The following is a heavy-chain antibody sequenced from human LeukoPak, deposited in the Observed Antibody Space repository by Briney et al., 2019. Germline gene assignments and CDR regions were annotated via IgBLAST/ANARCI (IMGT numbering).Heavy chain of an antibody. CDR2: ISGSGGST. CDR1: GFTFSSYA. J-gene: IGHJ1*01. V-gene: IGHV3-23*01. Sequence: GGSLRLSCAASGFTFSSYAMSWVRQAPGKGLEWVSAISGSGGSTYYADSVKGRFTISRDNSKNTLYLQMNSLRAEDTAVYYCAKGGYYYDSSGYLVEYIQHWGQGTLVTVSS. CDR3: AKGGYYYDSSGYLVEYIQH. D-gene: IGHD3-22*01.